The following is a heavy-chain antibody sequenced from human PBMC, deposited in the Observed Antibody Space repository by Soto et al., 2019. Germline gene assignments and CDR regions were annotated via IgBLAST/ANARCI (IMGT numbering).Heavy chain of an antibody. CDR1: GGSISSSHYY. CDR2: IQNSGST. J-gene: IGHJ4*02. Sequence: SETLSLTCTASGGSISSSHYYWGWIRQPPGKGLEWIGSIQNSGSTYYNPSLKSRVTISVDTSKNQFSLKLTSVTAADTAVYYCARPVRWLLPPDYWGQGTLVTVSS. CDR3: ARPVRWLLPPDY. D-gene: IGHD3-22*01. V-gene: IGHV4-39*01.